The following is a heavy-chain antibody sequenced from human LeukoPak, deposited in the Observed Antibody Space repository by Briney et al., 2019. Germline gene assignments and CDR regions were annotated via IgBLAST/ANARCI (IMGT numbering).Heavy chain of an antibody. V-gene: IGHV3-11*05. J-gene: IGHJ6*02. Sequence: GGSLRLACAASGFTFSDHYMSWIRQAPGKGLEWVSYISGSGTYTNYADSVKGRFTISRDNAKNSLYLHMNSLGAEGTAVYYCARDQRRTTVTFLYNYYYGLDVWGQGTTVTVSS. CDR1: GFTFSDHY. CDR3: ARDQRRTTVTFLYNYYYGLDV. D-gene: IGHD4-17*01. CDR2: ISGSGTYT.